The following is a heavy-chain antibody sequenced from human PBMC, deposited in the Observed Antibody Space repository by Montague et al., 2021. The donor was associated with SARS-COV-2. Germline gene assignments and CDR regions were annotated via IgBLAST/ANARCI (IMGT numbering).Heavy chain of an antibody. CDR1: GGSISSYY. J-gene: IGHJ3*01. CDR3: ARRAHRGVRGLDA. V-gene: IGHV4-59*07. D-gene: IGHD3-10*01. CDR2: IYYSGTT. Sequence: SDSLSLTCTVSGGSISSYYWDWIRETPGKGLEWIGYIYYSGTTNYNPSLKSRVTISLDTPKNQFSLNLYSVTAADTALYYCARRAHRGVRGLDAWGQGTLVTASS.